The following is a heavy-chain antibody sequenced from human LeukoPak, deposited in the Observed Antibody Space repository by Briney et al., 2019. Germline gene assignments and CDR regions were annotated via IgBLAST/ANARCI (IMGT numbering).Heavy chain of an antibody. J-gene: IGHJ6*03. D-gene: IGHD2-2*01. V-gene: IGHV3-48*03. CDR3: ARGRCSSTSCYANYYYYYMDV. CDR1: GFTFSSYE. Sequence: PGGSLRLSCAASGFTFSSYEMNWVRQAPGKGLEWVSYISSSGSTIYYADSVKGRFTISGDNAKNSLYLQMNSLRAEDTAVYYCARGRCSSTSCYANYYYYYMDVWGKGTTVTVSS. CDR2: ISSSGSTI.